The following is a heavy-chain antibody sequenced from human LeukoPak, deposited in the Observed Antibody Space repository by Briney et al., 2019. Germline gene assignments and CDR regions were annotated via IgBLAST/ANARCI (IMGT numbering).Heavy chain of an antibody. CDR3: ARGGSSSWYPNFDY. Sequence: GGSLRLSCAASGFTFSSYAMTWVRQAPGKGLEWVSIVSGASGGSTYYADSVKGRLTISRDNSKNTLYLQMNSLRAEDTALYYCARGGSSSWYPNFDYWGQGTLVTVSS. CDR1: GFTFSSYA. V-gene: IGHV3-23*01. J-gene: IGHJ4*02. CDR2: VSGASGGST. D-gene: IGHD6-13*01.